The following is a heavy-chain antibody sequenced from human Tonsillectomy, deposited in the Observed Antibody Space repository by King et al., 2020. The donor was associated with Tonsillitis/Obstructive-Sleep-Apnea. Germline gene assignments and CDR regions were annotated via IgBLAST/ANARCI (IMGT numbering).Heavy chain of an antibody. Sequence: VQLVESGGGLVNPGGSLRLSCAASGFSFSNARMSWVRQAPGKGLERGGHIKSRADGGTTDFAAPVKGRFTISRDDSKNTLYLQLNSLRTEDTAVYYCTTSAYGDYVFDYWGQGTLVTVSS. V-gene: IGHV3-15*01. CDR1: GFSFSNAR. J-gene: IGHJ4*02. CDR2: IKSRADGGTT. CDR3: TTSAYGDYVFDY. D-gene: IGHD4-17*01.